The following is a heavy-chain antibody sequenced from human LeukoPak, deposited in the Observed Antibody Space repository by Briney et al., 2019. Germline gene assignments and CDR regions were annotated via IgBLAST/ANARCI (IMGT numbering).Heavy chain of an antibody. V-gene: IGHV4-34*01. CDR1: GGSFSGYY. CDR2: INHSGST. D-gene: IGHD2-8*01. Sequence: PSETLSLTCAVYGGSFSGYYWSWIRQPPGKGLEWIGEINHSGSTNYNPSLKSRVTISVDTSKNQFSLKLSSVTAADTAVYYCARAKERTHGAFDIWGQGTMVTVSS. CDR3: ARAKERTHGAFDI. J-gene: IGHJ3*02.